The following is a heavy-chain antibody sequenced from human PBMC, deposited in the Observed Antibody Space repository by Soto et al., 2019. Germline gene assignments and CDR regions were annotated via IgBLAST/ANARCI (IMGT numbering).Heavy chain of an antibody. J-gene: IGHJ4*02. CDR2: SRNKAKSYTT. CDR3: YKLEGG. CDR1: GFTFSDYY. Sequence: EEQLVESGGGLVQPGGSLTLSCAASGFTFSDYYMEWVRQAPGKGLEWVARSRNKAKSYTTDYAASVKGRFTISRDLSKNSLYLQMNNLKTEDTAVYYCYKLEGGWGQGTLVTVSS. D-gene: IGHD3-3*01. V-gene: IGHV3-72*01.